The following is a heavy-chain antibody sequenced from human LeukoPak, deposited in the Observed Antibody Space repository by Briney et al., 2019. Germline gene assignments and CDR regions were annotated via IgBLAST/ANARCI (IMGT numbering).Heavy chain of an antibody. CDR2: IKSKTDGGTT. D-gene: IGHD6-6*01. CDR1: GFTFSNGW. V-gene: IGHV3-15*01. CDR3: TTDRSIAVRPLFDY. Sequence: GGSLRLSCAASGFTFSNGWMGWVRQAPGKGLEWVGRIKSKTDGGTTDYAAPVKGRFTISRDDSKNTLYLQANSLKTGDTAVYYCTTDRSIAVRPLFDYWGQGSLVTVSS. J-gene: IGHJ4*02.